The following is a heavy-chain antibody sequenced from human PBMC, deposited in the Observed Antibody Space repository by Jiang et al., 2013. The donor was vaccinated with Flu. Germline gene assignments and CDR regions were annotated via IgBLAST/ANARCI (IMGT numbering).Heavy chain of an antibody. J-gene: IGHJ1*01. V-gene: IGHV3-30-3*01. CDR3: ARAVASGWYGLSRGYFQH. CDR2: ISYDGSNK. Sequence: LVEVWGRRWSEPGRSLRLSCAASGFTFSSYAMHWVRQAPGKGLEWVAVISYDGSNKYYADSVKGRFTISRDNSKNTLYLQMNSLRAEDTAVYYCARAVASGWYGLSRGYFQHWGQGTLVTVSS. D-gene: IGHD6-19*01. CDR1: GFTFSSYA.